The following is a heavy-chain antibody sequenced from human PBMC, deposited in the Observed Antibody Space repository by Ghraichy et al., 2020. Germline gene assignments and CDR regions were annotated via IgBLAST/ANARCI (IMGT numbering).Heavy chain of an antibody. V-gene: IGHV3-23*01. D-gene: IGHD4-17*01. J-gene: IGHJ4*02. CDR3: AKETDAYGASDFDY. Sequence: GGSLRLSCAASRFTFSNYAMAWFRQAPGKGLESVSIISGSGVNTNYADSVRGRFIISRDNSKNKLYLQMNSLRVEDTGLYFCAKETDAYGASDFDYWGQGILVTVSS. CDR1: RFTFSNYA. CDR2: ISGSGVNT.